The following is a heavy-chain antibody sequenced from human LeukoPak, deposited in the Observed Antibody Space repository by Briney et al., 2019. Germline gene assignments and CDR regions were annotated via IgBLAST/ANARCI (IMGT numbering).Heavy chain of an antibody. CDR1: GFTFSPYW. CDR3: AGGAGWLSDY. J-gene: IGHJ4*02. V-gene: IGHV3-7*03. Sequence: GGSLRLSCAASGFTFSPYWMNWFRQAPGKGLEWVALIKEDGSEELYDGSVEGRFTISRDSGKNSLYLQMNSLRVEDTAVYYCAGGAGWLSDYWGQGTLVTVSS. CDR2: IKEDGSEE. D-gene: IGHD2-15*01.